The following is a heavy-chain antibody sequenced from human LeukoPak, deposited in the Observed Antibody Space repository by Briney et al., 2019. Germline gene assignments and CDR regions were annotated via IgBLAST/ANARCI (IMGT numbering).Heavy chain of an antibody. Sequence: PSETLSLTCTVSGGSISSSSYYWGWIRQPPGKGLEWIGSIYYSGSTYYNPSLKSRVTISVDTSKNQFSLKLSSVTAADTAVYYCASVAARPEAIDIWGQGTMVTVSS. CDR3: ASVAARPEAIDI. CDR1: GGSISSSSYY. D-gene: IGHD6-6*01. V-gene: IGHV4-39*01. CDR2: IYYSGST. J-gene: IGHJ3*02.